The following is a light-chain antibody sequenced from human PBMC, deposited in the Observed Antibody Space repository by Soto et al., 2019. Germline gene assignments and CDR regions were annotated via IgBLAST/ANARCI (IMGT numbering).Light chain of an antibody. CDR3: QHHNTYS. Sequence: DIPMTQSASTLPASLGDRVTITCGASQSISNWLAWYQQKPGTAPNLLTYHASTSESGVPSRFSGSGSGTEFSLTISSLQPEHLATYYCQHHNTYSFGQGTKVDIK. V-gene: IGKV1-5*01. CDR2: HAS. J-gene: IGKJ1*01. CDR1: QSISNW.